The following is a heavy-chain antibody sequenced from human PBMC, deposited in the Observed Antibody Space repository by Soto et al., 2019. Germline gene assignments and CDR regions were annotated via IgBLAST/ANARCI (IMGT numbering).Heavy chain of an antibody. Sequence: EVQLVESGGDLVQPGGSLRLSSAASGFTFGSYWMSWVRHAPGRGLEWVANIKEDGSDEYYLDSVKGRFTISRDNAKNSLYLQMNSLRDEDTAVYHCARGGRSDSHVIFPTDYWGQGTLVTVSS. D-gene: IGHD3-22*01. J-gene: IGHJ4*02. CDR1: GFTFGSYW. CDR3: ARGGRSDSHVIFPTDY. V-gene: IGHV3-7*04. CDR2: IKEDGSDE.